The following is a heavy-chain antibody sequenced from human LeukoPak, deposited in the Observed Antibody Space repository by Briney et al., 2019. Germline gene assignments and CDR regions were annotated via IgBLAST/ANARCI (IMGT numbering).Heavy chain of an antibody. CDR3: ARNYYDSSGFLDY. CDR2: IIPIFGTA. J-gene: IGHJ4*02. D-gene: IGHD3-22*01. V-gene: IGHV1-69*05. CDR1: GGTFSSYA. Sequence: ASVKVSCKASGGTFSSYAISWVRQAPGQGLEWMGGIIPIFGTANYAQKFQGRVTVTTDESTSTAYMELSSLRSEDTAVYYCARNYYDSSGFLDYWGQGTLVTVSS.